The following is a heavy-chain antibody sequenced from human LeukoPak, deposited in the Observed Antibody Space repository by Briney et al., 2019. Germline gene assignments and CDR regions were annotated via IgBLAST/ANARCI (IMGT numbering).Heavy chain of an antibody. CDR2: INPNTGGT. CDR1: GYIFSDYY. V-gene: IGHV1-2*02. J-gene: IGHJ4*02. Sequence: ASVKVSCKASGYIFSDYYMHWVRQAPGQGLEWMGWINPNTGGTNYAQKFQGRVTMTRDTSIRTAHMELSRLTSDDTAVYYCARDPSYFDWLQTDYYFDYWGQGTLVTVSS. CDR3: ARDPSYFDWLQTDYYFDY. D-gene: IGHD3-9*01.